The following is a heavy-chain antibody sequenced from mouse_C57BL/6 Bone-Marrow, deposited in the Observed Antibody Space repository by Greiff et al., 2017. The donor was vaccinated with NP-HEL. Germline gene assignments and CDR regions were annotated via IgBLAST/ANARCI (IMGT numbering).Heavy chain of an antibody. D-gene: IGHD1-1*01. CDR3: AREPITTVGGAMDY. V-gene: IGHV1-69*01. J-gene: IGHJ4*01. Sequence: VQLQQPGAELVMPGASVKLSCKASGYTFTSYWMHWVKQRPGQGLEWIGEIDPSDSYTNYNQKFKGKSTLTVDKSSSTAYMQLSSLTSEDSAVYYCAREPITTVGGAMDYWGQGTSVTVSS. CDR2: IDPSDSYT. CDR1: GYTFTSYW.